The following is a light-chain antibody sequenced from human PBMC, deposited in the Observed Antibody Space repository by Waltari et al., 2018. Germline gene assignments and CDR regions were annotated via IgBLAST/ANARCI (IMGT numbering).Light chain of an antibody. Sequence: QSALTQPASVSGSPGQSITISCTGTRSDVGGYTYVSWYQQHPGKAPKLMIYDVSKRPSGVSNRFSGSKSGNTASLTISGLQAEDEADYYCSSYTSSSTLGVFGGGTKLTVL. V-gene: IGLV2-14*01. CDR1: RSDVGGYTY. CDR3: SSYTSSSTLGV. J-gene: IGLJ3*02. CDR2: DVS.